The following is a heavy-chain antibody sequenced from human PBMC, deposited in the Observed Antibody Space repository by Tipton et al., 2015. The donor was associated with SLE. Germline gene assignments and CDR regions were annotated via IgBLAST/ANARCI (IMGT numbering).Heavy chain of an antibody. V-gene: IGHV3-33*01. J-gene: IGHJ4*02. Sequence: SLRLSCAASGFTFSSYGMHWVRQAPGKGLEWVAVIWYDGSNKYYADSVKGRFTISRDNSKNTLYLQMNSLRAEDTAVYYCARDSNWGSTYFDYWGQGTLVTVPS. D-gene: IGHD7-27*01. CDR1: GFTFSSYG. CDR3: ARDSNWGSTYFDY. CDR2: IWYDGSNK.